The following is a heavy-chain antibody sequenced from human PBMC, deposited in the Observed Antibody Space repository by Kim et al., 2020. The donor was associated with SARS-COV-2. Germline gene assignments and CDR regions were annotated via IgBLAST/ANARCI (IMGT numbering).Heavy chain of an antibody. J-gene: IGHJ6*02. V-gene: IGHV1-18*01. CDR1: GYTFTSYG. CDR2: ISAYNGNT. CDR3: ARENLRFLEWLSPYYGMDV. Sequence: ASVKVSCKASGYTFTSYGISWVRQAPGQGLEWMGWISAYNGNTNYAQKLQGRVTMTTDTSTSTAYMELRSLRSDDTAVYYCARENLRFLEWLSPYYGMDVWGQGTTVTVSS. D-gene: IGHD3-3*01.